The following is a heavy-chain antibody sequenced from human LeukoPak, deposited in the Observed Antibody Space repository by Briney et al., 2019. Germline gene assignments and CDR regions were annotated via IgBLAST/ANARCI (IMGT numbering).Heavy chain of an antibody. V-gene: IGHV1-24*01. CDR2: FDPEDGET. J-gene: IGHJ6*03. D-gene: IGHD2-15*01. Sequence: GASVKVSCKVSGHTLTELSMHWVRQAPGKGLEWMGGFDPEDGETTYAQKFQGRVTMTEDTSTDTAYMELSSLRSEDTAVYYCASRNVVVAATSSVYYYYYMDVWGKGTTVTVSS. CDR1: GHTLTELS. CDR3: ASRNVVVAATSSVYYYYYMDV.